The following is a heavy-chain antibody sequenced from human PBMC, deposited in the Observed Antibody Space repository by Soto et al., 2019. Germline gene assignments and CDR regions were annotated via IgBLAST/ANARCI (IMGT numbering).Heavy chain of an antibody. J-gene: IGHJ4*02. CDR2: VYYSGST. Sequence: PSETLSLTCTVSGGSVSSSNYYWSWIRQPPGKGLDWIGYVYYSGSTNYNPSLRSRVTMSVDTSKSQFSLKLSSVTAADTALYYCARVRRIPRSFDYWGQGALVTVSS. V-gene: IGHV4-61*01. CDR1: GGSVSSSNYY. CDR3: ARVRRIPRSFDY.